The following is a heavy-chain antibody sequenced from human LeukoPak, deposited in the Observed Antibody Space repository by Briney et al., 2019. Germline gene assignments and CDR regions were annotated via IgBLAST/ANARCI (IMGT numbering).Heavy chain of an antibody. CDR1: GGSISPYY. Sequence: SETLSLTCSVSGGSISPYYWSWIRQPPGKGLEWIGYVSYRGHTNYNPSLESRVTISVDTSKNQFSLQLSSVTAADTAVYYCAREYTLPGAFDIWGQGTMVTVSS. CDR2: VSYRGHT. J-gene: IGHJ3*02. CDR3: AREYTLPGAFDI. V-gene: IGHV4-59*12. D-gene: IGHD5-18*01.